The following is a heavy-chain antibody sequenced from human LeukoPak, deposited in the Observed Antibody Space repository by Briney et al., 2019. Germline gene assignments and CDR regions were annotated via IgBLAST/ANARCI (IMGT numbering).Heavy chain of an antibody. CDR3: GISEDGSGSYYSAID. CDR1: GFTFSSYS. D-gene: IGHD3-10*01. V-gene: IGHV3-21*01. CDR2: ISSSSSYI. J-gene: IGHJ4*02. Sequence: GGSLRLSCAASGFTFSSYSMNWVRQAPGKGLEWVSSISSSSSYIYYADSVKGRFTISRDNAKNSLYLQMNSLRAEDTAAYYWGISEDGSGSYYSAIDWGQGTLVTVSS.